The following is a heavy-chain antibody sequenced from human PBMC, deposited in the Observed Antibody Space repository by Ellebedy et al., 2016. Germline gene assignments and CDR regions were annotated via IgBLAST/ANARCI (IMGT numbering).Heavy chain of an antibody. V-gene: IGHV3-30*03. CDR3: ARVRGLRGMDV. Sequence: GGSLRLSCAASGFTFSSYGMHWVRQAPGKGLEWVAVISYDGSNKYYADSVKGRFTISRDNSKNTLYLQMNSLRAEDTAVYYCARVRGLRGMDVWGQGTTVTVSS. CDR2: ISYDGSNK. D-gene: IGHD5-12*01. J-gene: IGHJ6*02. CDR1: GFTFSSYG.